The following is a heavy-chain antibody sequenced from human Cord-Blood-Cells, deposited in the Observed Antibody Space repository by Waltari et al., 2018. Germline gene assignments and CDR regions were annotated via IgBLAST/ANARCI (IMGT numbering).Heavy chain of an antibody. V-gene: IGHV3-9*03. D-gene: IGHD3-9*01. CDR2: ISWNSGSI. CDR3: ARAGTIYDAFDI. J-gene: IGHJ3*02. Sequence: EVQLVESGGGLVQPGRSLRLSCAASGFPFDDYAMHWVRQAPGKGLEWVSGISWNSGSIGYADSVKGRFTISRDNAKNSLYLQMNSLRAEDMALYYCARAGTIYDAFDIWGQGTMVTVSS. CDR1: GFPFDDYA.